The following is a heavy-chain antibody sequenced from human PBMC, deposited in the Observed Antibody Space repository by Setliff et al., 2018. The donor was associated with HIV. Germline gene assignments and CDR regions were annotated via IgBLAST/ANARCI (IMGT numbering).Heavy chain of an antibody. CDR3: ARDRASSGYYSQFDY. J-gene: IGHJ4*01. V-gene: IGHV3-21*01. Sequence: PGGSLRLSCAASGFSFRTYNMNWVRQAPGKGLEWVSSISSDGRYIYYADSVKGRFTISRDDAKSSLYLQMYSLRAEDMAVYYCARDRASSGYYSQFDYWGQGEMVTVSS. D-gene: IGHD3-22*01. CDR1: GFSFRTYN. CDR2: ISSDGRYI.